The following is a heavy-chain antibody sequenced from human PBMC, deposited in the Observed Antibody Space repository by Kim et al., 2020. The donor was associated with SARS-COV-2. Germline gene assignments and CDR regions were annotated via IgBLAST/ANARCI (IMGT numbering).Heavy chain of an antibody. D-gene: IGHD3-10*01. CDR2: INPSGGST. CDR1: GYTFTSYY. Sequence: ASVKVSCKASGYTFTSYYMHWVRQAPGQGLEWMGIINPSGGSTSYAQKFQGRVTMTRDTSTSTVYMELSSLRSEDTAVYYCARSQYGSGSYYNVAGPPAFDYWGQGTLVTVSS. J-gene: IGHJ4*02. CDR3: ARSQYGSGSYYNVAGPPAFDY. V-gene: IGHV1-46*01.